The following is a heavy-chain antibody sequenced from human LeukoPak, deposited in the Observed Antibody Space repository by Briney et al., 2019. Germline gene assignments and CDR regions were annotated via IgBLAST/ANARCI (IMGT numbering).Heavy chain of an antibody. CDR1: GYSFTNYW. D-gene: IGHD4-17*01. CDR3: AAYGDNPHY. J-gene: IGHJ4*02. V-gene: IGHV5-10-1*01. CDR2: FDPRDSQS. Sequence: GESLTISCKTSGYSFTNYWIIWVRQVPGEGLEWMGRFDPRDSQSNYSPSFQGHVTISTDNSITTAYLRWSSLRASDTAMYYCAAYGDNPHYWGQGTQVTVSS.